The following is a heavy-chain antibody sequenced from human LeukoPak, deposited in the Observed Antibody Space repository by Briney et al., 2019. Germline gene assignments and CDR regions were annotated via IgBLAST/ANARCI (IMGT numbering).Heavy chain of an antibody. CDR3: ARGLGIGPIVVVPAAMYYFDY. D-gene: IGHD2-2*01. Sequence: KPSETLSLTCAVYGGSFSGYYWSWIRQPPGKGLEWIGEINHSGSTNYNPSLKSRVTISVDTSKNQFSLKLSSVTAADTAVYYCARGLGIGPIVVVPAAMYYFDYWGQGTLVTVSS. CDR1: GGSFSGYY. CDR2: INHSGST. J-gene: IGHJ4*02. V-gene: IGHV4-34*01.